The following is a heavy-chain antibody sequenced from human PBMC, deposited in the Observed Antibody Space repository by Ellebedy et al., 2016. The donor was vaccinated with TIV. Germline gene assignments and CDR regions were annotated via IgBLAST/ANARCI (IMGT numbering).Heavy chain of an antibody. J-gene: IGHJ6*02. CDR1: GYTFTSYG. Sequence: AASVKVSCKASGYTFTSYGISWVRQAPGQGLAWMGWISSYNGNTNYAQKLQGRVTMTTDTSTSTAYIELRSLRSDDTAVYYCTKHWGAYYYYGMDVWGQGTTVTVSS. CDR2: ISSYNGNT. CDR3: TKHWGAYYYYGMDV. V-gene: IGHV1-18*01. D-gene: IGHD3-16*01.